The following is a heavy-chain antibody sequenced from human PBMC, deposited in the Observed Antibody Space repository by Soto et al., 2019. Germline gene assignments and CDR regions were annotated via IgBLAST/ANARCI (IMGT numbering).Heavy chain of an antibody. D-gene: IGHD3-10*01. V-gene: IGHV3-21*01. CDR1: GFTFRTYT. Sequence: PGGSLRLSCISSGFTFRTYTMNWVRQAPGEGLEWVSGIRGFSPYTFYAESVRGRFTISRDNAKNSLFLQMDSLRAEDTAVYYCARDRGYDAHDYYYNAMDVWGQGTTVTSP. CDR2: IRGFSPYT. CDR3: ARDRGYDAHDYYYNAMDV. J-gene: IGHJ6*02.